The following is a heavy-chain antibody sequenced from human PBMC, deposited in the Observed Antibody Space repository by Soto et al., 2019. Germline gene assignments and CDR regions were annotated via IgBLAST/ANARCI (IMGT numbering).Heavy chain of an antibody. J-gene: IGHJ5*02. Sequence: GGSLRLSCAASGFPFSDHAMHWVRQTPGKGLEWVSAITGRGDSTYYADSVKGRFTISRDNDKNTVYLHMSSLTGEDTAVYFCAKIEMGWFAHWGQGTQVTVSS. V-gene: IGHV3-23*01. CDR1: GFPFSDHA. D-gene: IGHD2-8*01. CDR3: AKIEMGWFAH. CDR2: ITGRGDST.